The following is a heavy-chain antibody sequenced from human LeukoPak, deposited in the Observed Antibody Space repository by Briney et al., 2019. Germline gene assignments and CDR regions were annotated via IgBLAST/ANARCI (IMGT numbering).Heavy chain of an antibody. CDR1: GFTSSSYE. CDR2: ISSSGSTI. V-gene: IGHV3-48*03. D-gene: IGHD3-22*01. Sequence: GGSLRLSCAASGFTSSSYEMNWVRQAPGKGLEWVSYISSSGSTIYYADSVKGRFTISRDNAKNSLYLQMNSLRAEDTAVYYCARDPYDSSGHFDYWGQGTLVTVSS. CDR3: ARDPYDSSGHFDY. J-gene: IGHJ4*02.